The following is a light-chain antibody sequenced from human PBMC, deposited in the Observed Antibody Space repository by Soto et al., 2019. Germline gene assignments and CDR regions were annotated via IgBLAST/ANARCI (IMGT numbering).Light chain of an antibody. V-gene: IGKV3-20*01. J-gene: IGKJ1*01. CDR3: QEYLTSRT. CDR1: QSVSSKY. CDR2: DTS. Sequence: EIVLTQSPGTLSLSPGERATHSCRASQSVSSKYLAWYQQKPGQAPRRLIYDTSNRATGIPDRFSGSGSGTDFTLTISRLEPEDFAVYYCQEYLTSRTFGQGTKVEIK.